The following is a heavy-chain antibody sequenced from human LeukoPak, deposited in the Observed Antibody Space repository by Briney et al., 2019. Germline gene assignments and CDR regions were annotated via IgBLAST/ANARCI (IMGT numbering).Heavy chain of an antibody. J-gene: IGHJ4*02. V-gene: IGHV3-30*18. CDR3: AKASSEKAQYYFDY. Sequence: PGGSLRLSCAASGFTFSSYGMHWVRQAPGKGLEWVAVISYDGSNKYYADSVKGRFTISRDNSKNTLYLQMNSLRAEDTAVYYCAKASSEKAQYYFDYWGQGTLVTVSS. CDR1: GFTFSSYG. CDR2: ISYDGSNK.